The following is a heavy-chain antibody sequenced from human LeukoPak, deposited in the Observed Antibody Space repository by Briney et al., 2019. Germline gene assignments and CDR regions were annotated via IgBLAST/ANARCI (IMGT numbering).Heavy chain of an antibody. J-gene: IGHJ4*02. CDR1: GFTFSSYW. CDR3: ARTSPRGSYRSPIFYFDY. D-gene: IGHD3-16*02. V-gene: IGHV3-7*01. Sequence: GGSLRLSCAASGFTFSSYWMSWVRQGPGKGLEWVANIKEDGSEKDYVDSVKGRLTISRDNAKNSLYVQMNSLRAEDTAVYHCARTSPRGSYRSPIFYFDYWGQGTLVTVSS. CDR2: IKEDGSEK.